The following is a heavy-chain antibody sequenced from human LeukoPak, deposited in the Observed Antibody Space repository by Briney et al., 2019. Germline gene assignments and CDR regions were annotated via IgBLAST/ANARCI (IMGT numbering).Heavy chain of an antibody. CDR1: AFTFSSYA. V-gene: IGHV3-23*01. CDR3: AFRPYSSSWYFGY. J-gene: IGHJ4*02. Sequence: SGGSLRLSCPPSAFTFSSYAMSWVRQAPGKGLEWVSAISGSGGSTYYADSVKGRFTISRDNSKNTLYLQMNSLRAEDTAVYYCAFRPYSSSWYFGYWGQGTLVTVSS. D-gene: IGHD6-13*01. CDR2: ISGSGGST.